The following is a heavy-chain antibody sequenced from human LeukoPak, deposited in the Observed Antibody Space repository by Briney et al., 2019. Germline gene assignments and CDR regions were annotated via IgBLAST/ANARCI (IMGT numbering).Heavy chain of an antibody. J-gene: IGHJ4*02. V-gene: IGHV3-74*01. CDR1: GFTFSSYW. Sequence: GGSLRLSCAASGFTFSSYWMHWVRQAPGKGLVWVSRINSDGSSTSYADSVKGRFTISRDNAKNTLYLQMNSLRAEDTAVYYCARDVGNYDILTGYYNLLNYWGQGTLVTVSS. D-gene: IGHD3-9*01. CDR2: INSDGSST. CDR3: ARDVGNYDILTGYYNLLNY.